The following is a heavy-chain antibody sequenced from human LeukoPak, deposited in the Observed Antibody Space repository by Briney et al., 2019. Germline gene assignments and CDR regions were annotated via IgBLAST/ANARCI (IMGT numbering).Heavy chain of an antibody. Sequence: GGSLRLSCAASGFTFSNFAMRWVRQAPGKGMEWVSSISGNGVGTYYADSVKGRFTISRDNSKNSLNLQMNSLRVEDTAVYYCAKRGSTTYHFDSWGQGTLVTVSS. J-gene: IGHJ4*02. CDR3: AKRGSTTYHFDS. D-gene: IGHD2-2*01. CDR1: GFTFSNFA. CDR2: ISGNGVGT. V-gene: IGHV3-23*01.